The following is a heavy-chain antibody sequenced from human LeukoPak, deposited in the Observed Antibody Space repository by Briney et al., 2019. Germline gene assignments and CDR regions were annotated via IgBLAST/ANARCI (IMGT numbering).Heavy chain of an antibody. CDR2: ISFDGSNA. D-gene: IGHD3-22*01. Sequence: PGGSLRLSCAASGLTFKNYAMHWVRQAPGKGLEWVAVISFDGSNAYYADSVKGRFTISRDNSKNTLYLQMNSLRAEDTAVYYCAKDPYYYDSSGYPDAFDIWGQGTMVTVSS. V-gene: IGHV3-30-3*01. CDR3: AKDPYYYDSSGYPDAFDI. J-gene: IGHJ3*02. CDR1: GLTFKNYA.